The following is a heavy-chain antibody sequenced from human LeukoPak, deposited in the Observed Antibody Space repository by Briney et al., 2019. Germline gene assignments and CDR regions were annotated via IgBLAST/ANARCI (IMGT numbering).Heavy chain of an antibody. J-gene: IGHJ4*02. D-gene: IGHD3-3*01. CDR1: GFTFDDYA. CDR2: ISWNSGSI. CDR3: AKAPDYDFWSGYYYDY. Sequence: GGSLRLSCAAPGFTFDDYAMHWVRQAPGKGLEWVSGISWNSGSIGYADSVKGRFTISRDNAKNSLYLQMNSLRAEDTALYYCAKAPDYDFWSGYYYDYWGQGTLVTVSS. V-gene: IGHV3-9*01.